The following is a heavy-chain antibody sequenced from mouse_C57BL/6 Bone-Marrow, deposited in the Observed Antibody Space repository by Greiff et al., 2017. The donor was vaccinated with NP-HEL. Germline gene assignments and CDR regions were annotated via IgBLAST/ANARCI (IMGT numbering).Heavy chain of an antibody. CDR1: GYAFTNYL. V-gene: IGHV1-54*01. D-gene: IGHD3-3*01. J-gene: IGHJ3*01. Sequence: QVQLKHSGAELVRPGTSVKVSCKASGYAFTNYLIEWVKQRPGQGLEWIGVINPGSGGTNYNEKFKGKATLTADKSSSTAYMQLSSLTSEDSAVYFCARGGTLAYWGQGTLVTVSA. CDR2: INPGSGGT. CDR3: ARGGTLAY.